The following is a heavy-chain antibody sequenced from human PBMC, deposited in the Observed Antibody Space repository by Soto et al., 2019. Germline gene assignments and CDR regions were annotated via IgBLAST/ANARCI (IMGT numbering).Heavy chain of an antibody. CDR2: ISWHSGHI. J-gene: IGHJ6*02. Sequence: EAQLVESGGGLVQPGRSLRLSCAASGFTFDDFAMHWVRQAPGKGLEWVSGISWHSGHIGYADSVKGRFTVSRDNARNSLYLQMNSLRAEDTALYYCARGHYDSSGYTYYNGLDVWGQGTTVTVSS. V-gene: IGHV3-9*01. D-gene: IGHD3-22*01. CDR1: GFTFDDFA. CDR3: ARGHYDSSGYTYYNGLDV.